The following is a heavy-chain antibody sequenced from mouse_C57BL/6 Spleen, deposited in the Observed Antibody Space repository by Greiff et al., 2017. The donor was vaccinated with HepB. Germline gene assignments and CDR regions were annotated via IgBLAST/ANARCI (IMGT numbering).Heavy chain of an antibody. D-gene: IGHD4-1*01. CDR3: ARLGRGWYFDV. J-gene: IGHJ1*03. Sequence: DVKLVESGGGLVKPGGSLKLSCAASGFTFSSYTMSWVRQTPEKRLEWVATISGGGGNTYYPDSVKGRFTISRDNAKNTLYLQMSSLRSEDTALYYCARLGRGWYFDVWGTGTTVTVSS. CDR2: ISGGGGNT. V-gene: IGHV5-9*01. CDR1: GFTFSSYT.